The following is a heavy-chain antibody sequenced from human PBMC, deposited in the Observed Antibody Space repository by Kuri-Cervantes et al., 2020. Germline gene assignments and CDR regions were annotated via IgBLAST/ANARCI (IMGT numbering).Heavy chain of an antibody. CDR1: GGSISSSSYY. Sequence: GSLRLSCTVSGGSISSSSYYWGWIRQPPGKGLEWIGSTYYSGSTYYNPSLKSRVTISVDTSKNQFSLKLSSVTAADTAVYYCARRGAGFPYYYYGMDVWGQGTTVTVSS. CDR3: ARRGAGFPYYYYGMDV. CDR2: TYYSGST. D-gene: IGHD3-9*01. V-gene: IGHV4-39*01. J-gene: IGHJ6*02.